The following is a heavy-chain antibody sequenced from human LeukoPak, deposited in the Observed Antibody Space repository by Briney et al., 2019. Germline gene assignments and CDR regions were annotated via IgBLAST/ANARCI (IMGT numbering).Heavy chain of an antibody. CDR3: ARQGCSSTSCYAGFPDAFDI. CDR2: IYPGDSDT. J-gene: IGHJ3*02. CDR1: GYSFTSYW. Sequence: GESLKISCKGSGYSFTSYWIGWVRQMPGKGLEWMGIIYPGDSDTRYSPSFQGQVTISADKSISTVYLQWSSLKASDTAMYYCARQGCSSTSCYAGFPDAFDIWGQGTMVTVSS. V-gene: IGHV5-51*01. D-gene: IGHD2-2*01.